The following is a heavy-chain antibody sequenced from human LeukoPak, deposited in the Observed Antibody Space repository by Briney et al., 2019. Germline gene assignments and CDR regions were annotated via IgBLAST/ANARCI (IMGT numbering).Heavy chain of an antibody. CDR3: AKGWFVQYVPPVV. CDR2: ISGSGGST. CDR1: GFTFSSYA. V-gene: IGHV3-23*01. Sequence: QPGGSLRLSCAASGFTFSSYAMSWVRQAPGKGLEWVSAISGSGGSTYYADSVKGRFTISRDNSKNTLYRQMNSLRAEDTAVYYCAKGWFVQYVPPVVWGQGTMVTVSS. J-gene: IGHJ3*01. D-gene: IGHD3-10*01.